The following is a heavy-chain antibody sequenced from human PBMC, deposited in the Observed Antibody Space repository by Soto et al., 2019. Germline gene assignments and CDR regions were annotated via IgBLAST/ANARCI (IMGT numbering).Heavy chain of an antibody. J-gene: IGHJ4*02. CDR1: GGSISSGDYY. V-gene: IGHV4-30-4*01. CDR2: IYYSGST. D-gene: IGHD3-10*01. CDR3: ARVGGFGATTIDY. Sequence: QVQLQESGPGLVKPSQTLSLTCTVSGGSISSGDYYWSWIRQPPGKGLEWIGYIYYSGSTYYNPSLKSRVTIQVDTSKTQFSLKLCSVLAADTAVYFCARVGGFGATTIDYWGQGTLVTVSS.